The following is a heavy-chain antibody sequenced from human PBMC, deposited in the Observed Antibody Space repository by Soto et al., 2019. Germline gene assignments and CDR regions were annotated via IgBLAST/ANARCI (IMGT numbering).Heavy chain of an antibody. D-gene: IGHD6-6*01. Sequence: GGSLRLSCAASGFTFSSYAMSWVRQAPGKGLEWVSAISGSGGSTYYADSVKGRFTISRDNSKNTLYLQMNSLRAEDTAVYYCAKDLGRETLRSIAARRELYYFDYWGQGTLVTVSS. J-gene: IGHJ4*02. V-gene: IGHV3-23*01. CDR1: GFTFSSYA. CDR2: ISGSGGST. CDR3: AKDLGRETLRSIAARRELYYFDY.